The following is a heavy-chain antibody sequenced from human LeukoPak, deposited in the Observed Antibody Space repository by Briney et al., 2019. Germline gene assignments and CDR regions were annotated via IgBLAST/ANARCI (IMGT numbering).Heavy chain of an antibody. CDR2: ISGSGGST. CDR3: ARLPGARGAPYYFDY. Sequence: HSGGSLRLSCAASGFTFSSYAMSWVRQAPGKGLEWVSAISGSGGSTYYEDSVKGRFTISRDNSKNTLYLQMNSLRAEDTAVYYCARLPGARGAPYYFDYWGQGTLVTVSS. CDR1: GFTFSSYA. J-gene: IGHJ4*02. V-gene: IGHV3-23*01. D-gene: IGHD1-26*01.